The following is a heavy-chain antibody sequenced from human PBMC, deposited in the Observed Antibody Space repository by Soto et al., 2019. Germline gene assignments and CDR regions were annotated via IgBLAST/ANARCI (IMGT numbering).Heavy chain of an antibody. D-gene: IGHD3-10*01. CDR2: IYYSGST. CDR1: GGSISSYY. Sequence: QVQLQESGPGLVKPSETLSLTCTVSGGSISSYYWSWIRQPPGKGLEWIGYIYYSGSTNYNPSLKSPVTISVDTSKNQFSLKLSSVTAADTAVYYCARLMYYYGSGSYRFDYWGQGTLVTVSS. J-gene: IGHJ4*02. V-gene: IGHV4-59*08. CDR3: ARLMYYYGSGSYRFDY.